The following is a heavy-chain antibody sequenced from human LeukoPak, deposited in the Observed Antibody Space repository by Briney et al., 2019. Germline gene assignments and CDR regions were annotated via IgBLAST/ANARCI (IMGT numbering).Heavy chain of an antibody. J-gene: IGHJ4*02. D-gene: IGHD6-19*01. CDR3: ARQDSSGWALPHDC. V-gene: IGHV1-2*02. CDR1: GYSFTAYY. CDR2: INPNSGGT. Sequence: VASVKVSCKASGYSFTAYYRYWVRQAPGQRLEGMGWINPNSGGTNYAQKFQGRVTMTRDTSISTAYMDLSRLRSDDTAVYYCARQDSSGWALPHDCWGLGTLVTVSS.